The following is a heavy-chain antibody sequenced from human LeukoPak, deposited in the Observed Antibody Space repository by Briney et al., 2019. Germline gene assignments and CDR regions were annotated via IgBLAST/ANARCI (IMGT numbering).Heavy chain of an antibody. V-gene: IGHV3-53*05. CDR2: IYSGGST. Sequence: PGGSLRLSCAASGFTVSSNYMSWVRQAPGKGLEWVSVIYSGGSTYYADSVKGRFTISRDNAKNSLYLQMNSLRAEDMALYYCAKGYDFWSGLDAFDIWGQGTMVTVSS. CDR3: AKGYDFWSGLDAFDI. D-gene: IGHD3-3*01. J-gene: IGHJ3*02. CDR1: GFTVSSNY.